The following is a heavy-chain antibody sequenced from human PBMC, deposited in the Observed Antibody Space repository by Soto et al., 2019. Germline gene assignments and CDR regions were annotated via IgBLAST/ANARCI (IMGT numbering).Heavy chain of an antibody. V-gene: IGHV4-30-4*01. CDR3: ARELRGYSYGPGEVY. CDR2: IYSSGTA. CDR1: GGSITSSNYY. Sequence: KSSETLSLTCTVSGGSITSSNYYWSWIRQSPGEGLEWIGHIYSSGTAYYNPSLMSRVSMSIDTSKNQFSLNLNSVTVVDTAVYFCARELRGYSYGPGEVYWGRGTLVTVSS. J-gene: IGHJ4*02. D-gene: IGHD5-18*01.